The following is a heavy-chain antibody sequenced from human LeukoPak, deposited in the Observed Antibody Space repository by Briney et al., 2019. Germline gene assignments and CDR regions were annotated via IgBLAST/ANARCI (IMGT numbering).Heavy chain of an antibody. Sequence: PGGSLRLSCAASGFTFSSYAMHWVRQAPGKGLEWVAVISYDGSNKYYADSVKGRFTISRDNSKNTLYLQMNSLSAEDTATYHCAKDYPTASSVTAPLFDSWGQGILVTVSS. D-gene: IGHD2-21*02. CDR2: ISYDGSNK. J-gene: IGHJ4*02. CDR3: AKDYPTASSVTAPLFDS. V-gene: IGHV3-30-3*01. CDR1: GFTFSSYA.